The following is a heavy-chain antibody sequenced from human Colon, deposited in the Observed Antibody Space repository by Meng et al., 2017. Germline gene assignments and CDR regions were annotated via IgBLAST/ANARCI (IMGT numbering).Heavy chain of an antibody. CDR2: IYPADGNR. Sequence: VHLVQSGAELKKPGASVKSSCQASGYSFTSYGMHWLRQAPGQRPEWMGWIYPADGNRRYSQKFQDRLTITTDTFARTAYMELSSLRSEDTAVYFCARDERGGPYYFDYWGQGTLVTVSS. CDR3: ARDERGGPYYFDY. J-gene: IGHJ4*02. CDR1: GYSFTSYG. V-gene: IGHV1-3*01.